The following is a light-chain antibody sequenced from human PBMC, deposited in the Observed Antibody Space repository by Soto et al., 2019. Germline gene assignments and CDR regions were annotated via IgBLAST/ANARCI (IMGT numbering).Light chain of an antibody. Sequence: QSVLTQPASVSGSPGQSITISCTGTSSDVGSYNLVSWYQQHPGKAPKLMIYEGSKRPSGVSNRFSGSKSGNTASLTISGLQAEDEADYYCCSYAASSTWVFGGGTKVIVL. V-gene: IGLV2-23*01. CDR3: CSYAASSTWV. J-gene: IGLJ3*02. CDR1: SSDVGSYNL. CDR2: EGS.